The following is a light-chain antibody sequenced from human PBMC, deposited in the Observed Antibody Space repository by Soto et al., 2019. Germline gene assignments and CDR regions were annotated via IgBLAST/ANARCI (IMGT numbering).Light chain of an antibody. J-gene: IGKJ5*01. CDR1: QVIHNY. V-gene: IGKV1-27*01. CDR3: QQRSTGPPEVT. CDR2: GES. Sequence: DVQMTQSPSSLSASSGDRVTISCRASQVIHNYLDWYQQKPGKPPKLLFYGESTVQSGVPSRFTASGYGTDFTLTISSLEPEYFAVYYCQQRSTGPPEVTFGQGTRLEIK.